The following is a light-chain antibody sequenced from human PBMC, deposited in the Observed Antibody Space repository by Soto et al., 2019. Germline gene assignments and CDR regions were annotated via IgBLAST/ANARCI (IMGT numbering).Light chain of an antibody. V-gene: IGKV3-11*01. CDR1: QSVSSSY. CDR3: QQRSNWPPIT. J-gene: IGKJ5*01. Sequence: EIVLTQSPGTLSLSPGERATLSCRASQSVSSSYLAWYQQKPGQAPRLLIYDASNRATGTPARFSGSGSGTDFTLTISSLEPEDFAVYYCQQRSNWPPITFGLGTRLEIK. CDR2: DAS.